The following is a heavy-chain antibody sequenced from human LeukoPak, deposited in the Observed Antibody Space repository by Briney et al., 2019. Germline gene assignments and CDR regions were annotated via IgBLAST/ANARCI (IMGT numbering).Heavy chain of an antibody. Sequence: SQTLSLTCTVSGGSISSGSYYWSWIRQPAGKGLEWIGRIYTSGSTNYNPSLKSRITISVDTSKNQFSLKLSSVTAADTAVYYCARNSCPSGSCYDNRGYFDYWGQGTLVTVSS. J-gene: IGHJ4*02. CDR1: GGSISSGSYY. D-gene: IGHD2-15*01. V-gene: IGHV4-61*02. CDR3: ARNSCPSGSCYDNRGYFDY. CDR2: IYTSGST.